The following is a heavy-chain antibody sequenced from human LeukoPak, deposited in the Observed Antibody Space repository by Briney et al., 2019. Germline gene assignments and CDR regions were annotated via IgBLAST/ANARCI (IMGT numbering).Heavy chain of an antibody. CDR3: ATAYCGGDCYSLDAFDI. CDR2: INPNSGGT. V-gene: IGHV1-2*02. J-gene: IGHJ3*02. Sequence: ASVKVSCKASGYTFTGYYMHWVGQAPGQGLEWMGWINPNSGGTNYAQKFQGRVTMTRDTSISTAYMELSRLRSDDTAVYYCATAYCGGDCYSLDAFDIWGQGTMVTVSS. D-gene: IGHD2-21*01. CDR1: GYTFTGYY.